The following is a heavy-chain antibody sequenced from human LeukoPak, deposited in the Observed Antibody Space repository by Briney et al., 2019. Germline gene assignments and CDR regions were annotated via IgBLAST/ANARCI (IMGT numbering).Heavy chain of an antibody. CDR1: GFTFSSYW. Sequence: RPGGSLRLSCAASGFTFSSYWMSWVRQAPGKGLELVANIKQDGSEKYYVDSVKGRFTISRDNAKNSLYLQMNSPRAEDTAVYYCARDSSMVLRFLEWLFPHDYWGQGTLVTVSS. D-gene: IGHD3-3*01. J-gene: IGHJ4*02. V-gene: IGHV3-7*01. CDR2: IKQDGSEK. CDR3: ARDSSMVLRFLEWLFPHDY.